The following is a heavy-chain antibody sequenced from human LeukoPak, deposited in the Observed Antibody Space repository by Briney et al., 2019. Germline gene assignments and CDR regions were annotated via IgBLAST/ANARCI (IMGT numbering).Heavy chain of an antibody. D-gene: IGHD2-2*01. Sequence: PGGSLRLSCAASGFTFSNYAMSWVRQAPGKGLEWVSAISGSGGSTYYADSVKGRFTISRDNSKNTLYLQMNSLRAEDTAVYYCAKKGACSSTSCYELDAFDIWGQGTMVTVSS. CDR2: ISGSGGST. V-gene: IGHV3-23*01. CDR1: GFTFSNYA. J-gene: IGHJ3*02. CDR3: AKKGACSSTSCYELDAFDI.